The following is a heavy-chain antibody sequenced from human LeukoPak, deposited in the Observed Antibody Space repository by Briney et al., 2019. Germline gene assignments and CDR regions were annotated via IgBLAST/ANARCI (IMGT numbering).Heavy chain of an antibody. CDR1: GYSFTSYW. CDR3: ARRNSGYSQDY. CDR2: IYPGDSDT. Sequence: GESLKISCKGSGYSFTSYWIAWVRQMPGKGLEWMGIIYPGDSDTRYSPSFQGQVTISADKSISTAYLQWNSLKASDTAVYYCARRNSGYSQDYWGQGTLVTVSS. D-gene: IGHD5-12*01. J-gene: IGHJ4*02. V-gene: IGHV5-51*01.